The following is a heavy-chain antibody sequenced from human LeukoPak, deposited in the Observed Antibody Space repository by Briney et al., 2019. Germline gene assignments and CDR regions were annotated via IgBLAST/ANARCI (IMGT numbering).Heavy chain of an antibody. Sequence: ASVKVSSKASGYTFTSYGISWVRQAPGQGLEWMGWISAYIGNTNYAQKLQGRVTMTTDTSTRTAYMELRSLRSDDTAVYYCARDRRVYYYDSSGHTRNMDVWGKGTTVTVSS. CDR1: GYTFTSYG. CDR3: ARDRRVYYYDSSGHTRNMDV. CDR2: ISAYIGNT. D-gene: IGHD3-22*01. J-gene: IGHJ6*03. V-gene: IGHV1-18*01.